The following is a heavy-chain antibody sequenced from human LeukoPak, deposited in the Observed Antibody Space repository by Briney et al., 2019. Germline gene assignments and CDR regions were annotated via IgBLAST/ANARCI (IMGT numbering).Heavy chain of an antibody. CDR3: ARTKWELPHLFDY. CDR1: GYTFTSYA. J-gene: IGHJ4*02. Sequence: ASVKVSCTASGYTFTSYAMHWVRQAPGQRLEWMGWINAGNGNTKYSQKFQGRVTITRDTSASTAYMELSSLRSEDTAVYYCARTKWELPHLFDYWGQGTLVTVSS. D-gene: IGHD1-26*01. CDR2: INAGNGNT. V-gene: IGHV1-3*01.